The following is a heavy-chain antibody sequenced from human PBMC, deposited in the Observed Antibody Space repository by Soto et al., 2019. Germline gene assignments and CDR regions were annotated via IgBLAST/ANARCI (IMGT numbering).Heavy chain of an antibody. CDR2: IFHDGNT. CDR1: GASIGSGGW. CDR3: ARHEGWTGPDQ. Sequence: LSLTCAVSGASIGSGGWWSWVRQPPGKGLEWIAEIFHDGNTNYSPSLKSRVTISVDKSQNQFSLNVYSVTAADTAVYYCARHEGWTGPDQWGQGTLVTVSS. D-gene: IGHD2-8*02. V-gene: IGHV4-4*02. J-gene: IGHJ5*02.